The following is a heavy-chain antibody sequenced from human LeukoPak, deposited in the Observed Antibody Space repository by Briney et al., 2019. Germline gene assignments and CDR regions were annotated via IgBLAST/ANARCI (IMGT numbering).Heavy chain of an antibody. V-gene: IGHV3-23*01. CDR1: GFTFSSYA. Sequence: GGSLRLSRAASGFTFSSYAMSWVRQAPGKGLEWVSAISGSGDSTYYADSVKGRFTISRDNSKNTLYLQMNSLRAEDTAVYYCAKDRGMVRDFDYWGQGTLVTVSS. CDR3: AKDRGMVRDFDY. J-gene: IGHJ4*02. CDR2: ISGSGDST. D-gene: IGHD3-10*01.